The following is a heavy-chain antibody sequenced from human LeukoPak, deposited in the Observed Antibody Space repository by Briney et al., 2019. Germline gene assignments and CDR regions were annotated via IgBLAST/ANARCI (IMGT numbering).Heavy chain of an antibody. CDR1: GVTSSTSW. J-gene: IGHJ4*02. CDR2: IKQDGSEK. Sequence: GGSLRPSCAPSGVTSSTSWMSCVRLAPGGGLEWLADIKQDGSEKNYVDSEKGRFIIARDNAKDLLYLQMNSLRVEATAMYYCAWYSRSSEAYWGQGALVTVSS. V-gene: IGHV3-7*01. CDR3: AWYSRSSEAY. D-gene: IGHD6-6*01.